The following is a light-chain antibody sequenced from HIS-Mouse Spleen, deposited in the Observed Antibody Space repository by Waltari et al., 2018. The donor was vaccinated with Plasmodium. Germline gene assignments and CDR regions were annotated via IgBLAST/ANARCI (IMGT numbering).Light chain of an antibody. J-gene: IGLJ3*02. CDR3: YSTDSSGNHRV. CDR2: EDS. CDR1: ALPKKY. V-gene: IGLV3-10*01. Sequence: SYELTQPPSVSVSPGQTARITCSGDALPKKYAYWYQQKSGQAPVLVIYEDSKRPSGIPERFSDSSAGTMATLTISGAQVEEEADYYCYSTDSSGNHRVFGGGTKLTVL.